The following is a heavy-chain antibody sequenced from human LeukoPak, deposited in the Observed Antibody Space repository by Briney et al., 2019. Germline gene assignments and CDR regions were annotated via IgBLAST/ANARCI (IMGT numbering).Heavy chain of an antibody. J-gene: IGHJ3*02. Sequence: PGGSLRLSCAASGFTFSSYAMSWVRQAPGKGLEWVSAICGSGGSTSYADSVKGRFTSSRDSSKNTLYLQMNSLRAEDTAVYYCASSSYDSSGTRGAFDIWGQGTMVTVSS. V-gene: IGHV3-23*01. D-gene: IGHD3-22*01. CDR2: ICGSGGST. CDR1: GFTFSSYA. CDR3: ASSSYDSSGTRGAFDI.